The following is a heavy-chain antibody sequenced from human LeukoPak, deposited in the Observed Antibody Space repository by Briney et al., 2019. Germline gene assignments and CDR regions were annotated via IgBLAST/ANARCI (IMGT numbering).Heavy chain of an antibody. CDR3: ATYYYASGSTFDY. CDR1: GFTFSGSA. Sequence: GGSLRLSCAASGFTFSGSAMHWVRQASGKGLEWVGRIRSKANSYATAYAASVKGRFTISRDDSKNTAYLQMNSLRPEDTALYYCATYYYASGSTFDYWGQGTLVTVSS. D-gene: IGHD3-10*01. V-gene: IGHV3-73*01. CDR2: IRSKANSYAT. J-gene: IGHJ4*02.